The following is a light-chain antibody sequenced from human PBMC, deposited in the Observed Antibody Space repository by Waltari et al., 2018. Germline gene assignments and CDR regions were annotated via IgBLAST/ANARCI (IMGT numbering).Light chain of an antibody. J-gene: IGKJ2*02. V-gene: IGKV1-5*03. CDR1: QSISSW. Sequence: DIQMTQSPSTLPASVGARVTITCRASQSISSWLAWYQQKPGKAPKLLIYKASSLESGVPSRFSGSGSGTEFTLTISSLQPDDFATYYCQQYNSYRTFGQGTKLEIK. CDR3: QQYNSYRT. CDR2: KAS.